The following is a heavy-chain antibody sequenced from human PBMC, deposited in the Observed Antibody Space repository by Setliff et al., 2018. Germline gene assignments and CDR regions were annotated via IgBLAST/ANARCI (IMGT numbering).Heavy chain of an antibody. CDR2: INSDESRR. Sequence: PGGSLRLSCVVSGFSFSSYWMHWVRQVPGKGLVWVSRINSDESRRNYGGSVKGRFTISRDNAKNTLYLQMNSLRAEDTAVYYCARDREGDGNYYMDVWGKGTTVTVSS. D-gene: IGHD1-1*01. V-gene: IGHV3-74*01. CDR3: ARDREGDGNYYMDV. CDR1: GFSFSSYW. J-gene: IGHJ6*03.